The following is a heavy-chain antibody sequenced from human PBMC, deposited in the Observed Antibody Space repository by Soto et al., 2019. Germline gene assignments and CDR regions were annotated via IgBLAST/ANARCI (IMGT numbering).Heavy chain of an antibody. D-gene: IGHD3-22*01. V-gene: IGHV3-23*01. CDR2: ISGNGEST. CDR1: GFTFSSYT. Sequence: GGSLRLSCAASGFTFSSYTMTWVRQAPGKGPEWVSSISGNGESTKYADSVKGRFTISRDNSKNTLYLQINSLRAEDTAVYYCVRSRIVMIVVVVPYFFGSWGQGALVTVSS. CDR3: VRSRIVMIVVVVPYFFGS. J-gene: IGHJ4*02.